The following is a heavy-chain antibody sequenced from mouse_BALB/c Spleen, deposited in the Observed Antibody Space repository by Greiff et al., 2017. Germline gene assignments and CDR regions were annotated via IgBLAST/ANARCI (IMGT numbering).Heavy chain of an antibody. J-gene: IGHJ4*01. CDR1: GFTFSSYG. Sequence: EVQGVESGGGLVQPGGSLKLSCAASGFTFSSYGMSWVRQTPDKRLELVATINSNGGSTYYPDSVKGRFTISRDNAKNTLYLQMSSLKSEDTAMYYCVKERRFYAMDYWGQGTSVTVSS. CDR2: INSNGGST. V-gene: IGHV5-6-3*01. CDR3: VKERRFYAMDY.